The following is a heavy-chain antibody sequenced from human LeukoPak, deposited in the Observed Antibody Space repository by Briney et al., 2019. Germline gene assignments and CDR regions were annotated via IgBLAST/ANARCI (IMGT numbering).Heavy chain of an antibody. V-gene: IGHV4-59*01. Sequence: PSETLSLTCTVSGGSISSYYWSGIRQPPGKGLEWIWYIYYSGSTNYNPSLKSRVTISIGTSKHQLSLKLSSVTAADTAVYYCGRGGYCGCYFLFDCWGKGTLVTVSS. CDR2: IYYSGST. CDR1: GGSISSYY. D-gene: IGHD5-12*01. J-gene: IGHJ4*02. CDR3: GRGGYCGCYFLFDC.